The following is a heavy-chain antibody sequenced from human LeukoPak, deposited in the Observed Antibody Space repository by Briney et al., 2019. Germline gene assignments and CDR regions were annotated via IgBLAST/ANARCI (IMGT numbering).Heavy chain of an antibody. V-gene: IGHV1-2*02. J-gene: IGHJ4*02. CDR1: GYTFIAYY. Sequence: GASVKVSCKASGYTFIAYYMHWVRQAPGQGLEWMGWINPNSGGTNYAQKFQVRGTMTRDTSISTAYMELSRLRSDDTAVYYCARSAESSSWVEFDYWGQGTLVTVFS. CDR3: ARSAESSSWVEFDY. D-gene: IGHD6-13*01. CDR2: INPNSGGT.